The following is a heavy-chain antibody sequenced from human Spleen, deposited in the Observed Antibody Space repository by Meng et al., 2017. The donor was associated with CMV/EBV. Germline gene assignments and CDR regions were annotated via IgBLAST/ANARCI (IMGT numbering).Heavy chain of an antibody. CDR2: IYYSGST. CDR3: AREIAGGRWSSSAPNYRAH. J-gene: IGHJ4*02. Sequence: SETLSLTCTVSGGSISSSSYYWGWIRQPPGKGLEWIGSIYYSGSTYYSPSLKSRVTISVDTSKNQFSLKLSSVTAADTAVYYCAREIAGGRWSSSAPNYRAHWGQGTLVTVSS. CDR1: GGSISSSSYY. D-gene: IGHD3-16*02. V-gene: IGHV4-39*07.